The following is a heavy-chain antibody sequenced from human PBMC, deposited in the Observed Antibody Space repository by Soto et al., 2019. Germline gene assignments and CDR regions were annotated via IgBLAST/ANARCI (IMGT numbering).Heavy chain of an antibody. CDR3: ASSTSRRPQADYFDY. Sequence: SVKVSCKASGGTFSSYTISWVRQAPGQGLEWMGRIIPILGIANYAQKFQGRVTITADKSTSTAYMELSSLRSEDTAVYYCASSTSRRPQADYFDYWGQGILVTLSS. D-gene: IGHD2-2*01. CDR2: IIPILGIA. V-gene: IGHV1-69*02. CDR1: GGTFSSYT. J-gene: IGHJ4*02.